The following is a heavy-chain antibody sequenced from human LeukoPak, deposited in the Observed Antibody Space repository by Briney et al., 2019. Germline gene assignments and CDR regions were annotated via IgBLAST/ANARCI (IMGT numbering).Heavy chain of an antibody. CDR2: MYYSGST. V-gene: IGHV4-59*04. CDR3: ASRRDGYNYDY. CDR1: GGSISTDY. J-gene: IGHJ4*02. Sequence: SETLSLTCTVPGGSISTDYWSWIRQPPGKGLEWIGSMYYSGSTYYNPSLKSRVTISVDTSKNQFSLKLSSVTAADTAVYYCASRRDGYNYDYWGQGTLVTVSS. D-gene: IGHD5-24*01.